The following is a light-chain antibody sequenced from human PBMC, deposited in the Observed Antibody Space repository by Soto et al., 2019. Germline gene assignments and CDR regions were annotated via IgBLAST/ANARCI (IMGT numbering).Light chain of an antibody. Sequence: QSVLTQPPSVSGAPGQRVTISCTGSSSNIGADYDVHWYQQLPGTAPKLLIYGNSNRPSGVPDRFSGSKSGTSASLAITGRQAEEEADYYCQSYDSSLSAVVFGGGTKLTVL. CDR3: QSYDSSLSAVV. J-gene: IGLJ3*02. CDR2: GNS. CDR1: SSNIGADYD. V-gene: IGLV1-40*01.